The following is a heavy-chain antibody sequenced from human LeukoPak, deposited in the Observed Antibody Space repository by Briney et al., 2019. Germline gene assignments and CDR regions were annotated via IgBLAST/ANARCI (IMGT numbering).Heavy chain of an antibody. J-gene: IGHJ5*02. V-gene: IGHV4-34*01. D-gene: IGHD2-15*01. Sequence: SETLFLTCAVYGGSFSGYYWSWIRQPPGKGLEWIGEINHSGSTNYNPSLKSRVTISVDTSKNQFSLKLSSVTAADTAVYYCARGDIVVVVAATRNWSDPWGQGTLVTVSS. CDR2: INHSGST. CDR1: GGSFSGYY. CDR3: ARGDIVVVVAATRNWSDP.